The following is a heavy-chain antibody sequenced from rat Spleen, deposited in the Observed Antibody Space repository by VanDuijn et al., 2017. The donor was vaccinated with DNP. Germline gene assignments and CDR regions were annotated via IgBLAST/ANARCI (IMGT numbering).Heavy chain of an antibody. CDR2: ITSGSGTT. Sequence: EVQLVESGGGLVQPGNSLKLSCAASGFTFSDYAMAWVRQAPKKGLEWIASITSGSGTTSYPDSVKGRFTISRDDAKNTLSLQMNRLRSEDTATYYCARVGDLHDGGDGDVLDAWGQGTSVTVSS. CDR3: ARVGDLHDGGDGDVLDA. J-gene: IGHJ4*01. V-gene: IGHV5S23*01. CDR1: GFTFSDYA. D-gene: IGHD1-12*02.